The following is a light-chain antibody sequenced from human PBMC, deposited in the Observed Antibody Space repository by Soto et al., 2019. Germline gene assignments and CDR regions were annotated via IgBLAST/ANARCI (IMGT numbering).Light chain of an antibody. CDR2: EVI. V-gene: IGLV2-14*01. J-gene: IGLJ3*02. CDR1: SSDVGDYNY. Sequence: QSALTQPASVSASPGQSITISCTGTSSDVGDYNYVSWYQQYPGKAPKLMIYEVINRPSGVSNRFSGSKSGNTASLTISGLQAEDEADYYCSSYTSSSTQVFGGGTKLTVL. CDR3: SSYTSSSTQV.